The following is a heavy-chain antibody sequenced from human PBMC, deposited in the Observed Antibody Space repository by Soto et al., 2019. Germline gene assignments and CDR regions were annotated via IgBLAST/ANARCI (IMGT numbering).Heavy chain of an antibody. Sequence: EVQLLESGGDLVQPGGSLRLSCAASGFTFNNYAMNWVRQAPGTGLEWVSVISGSGDTTYYADSVKGRFTISRYNSKNTRSLQMNSLRSEDTALYYCAKGSNYDYFDYWGQGTLVTVSS. V-gene: IGHV3-23*01. CDR2: ISGSGDTT. J-gene: IGHJ4*02. CDR1: GFTFNNYA. CDR3: AKGSNYDYFDY. D-gene: IGHD3-16*01.